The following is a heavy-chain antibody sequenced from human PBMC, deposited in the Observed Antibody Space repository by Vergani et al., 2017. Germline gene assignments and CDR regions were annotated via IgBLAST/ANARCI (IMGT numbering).Heavy chain of an antibody. CDR2: IFSNDEK. D-gene: IGHD6-13*01. Sequence: QVTLKESGPVLVKPTETLTLTCTVSGFSLSNARMGVSWIRQPPGKALEWLAHIFSNDEKSYSTSLKSRLTISKDTSKSHVVLTMTNMDPVDTATYYCARIALSSSRYGGYYYYYMDVWGKGTTVTVSS. CDR3: ARIALSSSRYGGYYYYYMDV. J-gene: IGHJ6*03. V-gene: IGHV2-26*01. CDR1: GFSLSNARMG.